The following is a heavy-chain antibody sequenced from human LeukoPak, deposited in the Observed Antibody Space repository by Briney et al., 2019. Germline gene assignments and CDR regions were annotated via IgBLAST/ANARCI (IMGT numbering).Heavy chain of an antibody. Sequence: SVKVSCKASGGTFSSYAIGWVRQAPGQGLEWVGGIIPIFGTANYAQKFQGRVTITADESTSTAYMELSSLRSEDTAVYYCARRDGVVTHDAFDIWGQGTMVTVSS. D-gene: IGHD3-22*01. CDR1: GGTFSSYA. CDR3: ARRDGVVTHDAFDI. CDR2: IIPIFGTA. J-gene: IGHJ3*02. V-gene: IGHV1-69*13.